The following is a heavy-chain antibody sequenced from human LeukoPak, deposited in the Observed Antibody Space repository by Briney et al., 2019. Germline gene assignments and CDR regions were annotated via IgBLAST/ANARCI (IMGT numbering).Heavy chain of an antibody. CDR3: AKDWSSSGWDRPGFDP. CDR1: GFTFSSYA. V-gene: IGHV3-23*01. CDR2: ISGSGGST. Sequence: GASLRLSCAASGFTFSSYAMSWVRQAPGKGLEWVSAISGSGGSTYYADSVKGRLTISRDNSKNTLYLQMNSLRAEDTAVYYCAKDWSSSGWDRPGFDPWGQGTLVTVSS. D-gene: IGHD6-19*01. J-gene: IGHJ5*02.